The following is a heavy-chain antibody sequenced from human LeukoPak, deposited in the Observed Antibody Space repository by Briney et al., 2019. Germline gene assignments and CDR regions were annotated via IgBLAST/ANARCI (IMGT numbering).Heavy chain of an antibody. CDR2: IYYSGST. D-gene: IGHD3-9*01. CDR3: ARERRTNILTGSTTKTDY. Sequence: PSETLSLTCTVSGGSISRNNYYWGWIRQPPGKGLEWIANIYYSGSTYYNPSLKSRVAISIDTSKNQFSLKLSSVTAADTAVYYCARERRTNILTGSTTKTDYWGQGTLVTVSS. J-gene: IGHJ4*02. V-gene: IGHV4-39*07. CDR1: GGSISRNNYY.